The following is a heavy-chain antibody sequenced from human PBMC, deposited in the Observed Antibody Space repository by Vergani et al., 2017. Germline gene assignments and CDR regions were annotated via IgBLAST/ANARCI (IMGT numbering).Heavy chain of an antibody. Sequence: QVQLVQSGAEVKKPGASVKVSCKASGYTFTGYYMHWVRQAPGQGLEWMGGIIPIFGTANYAQKFQGRVTITADDSTSTAYMELSSLRSEDTAVYYCARDEYCSSTSCYMWFDPWGQGTLVTVSS. CDR3: ARDEYCSSTSCYMWFDP. CDR1: GYTFTGYY. D-gene: IGHD2-2*02. CDR2: IIPIFGTA. J-gene: IGHJ5*02. V-gene: IGHV1-69*01.